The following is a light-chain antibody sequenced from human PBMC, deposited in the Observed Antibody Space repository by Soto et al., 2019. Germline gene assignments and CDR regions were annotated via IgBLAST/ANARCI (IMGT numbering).Light chain of an antibody. V-gene: IGKV3-15*01. J-gene: IGKJ4*01. CDR1: QSVYSN. CDR2: ESS. Sequence: EIVMTQSPATLSLSPGERATLSCRASQSVYSNLAWYQQKPGQTPRLLIYESSTRATGIPARFSGGGSGTAFTLTISSLQSEDFADYFCQQYQSWPLTFGGGTKVEIK. CDR3: QQYQSWPLT.